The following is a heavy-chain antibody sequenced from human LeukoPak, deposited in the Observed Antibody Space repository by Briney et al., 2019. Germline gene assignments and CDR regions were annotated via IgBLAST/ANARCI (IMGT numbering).Heavy chain of an antibody. CDR3: ARDIAVAAPQYYFDY. D-gene: IGHD6-19*01. CDR2: ISSSSSYI. V-gene: IGHV3-21*01. Sequence: GGSPRLSCAASGFTFSSYSMNWVRQAPGKGLEWVSSISSSSSYIYYADSVKGRFTISRDNAKNSLYLQMNSLRAEDTAVYYCARDIAVAAPQYYFDYWGQGTLVTVSS. CDR1: GFTFSSYS. J-gene: IGHJ4*02.